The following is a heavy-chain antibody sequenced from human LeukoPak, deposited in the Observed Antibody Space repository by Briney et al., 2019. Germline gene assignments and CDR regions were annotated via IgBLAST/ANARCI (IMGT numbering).Heavy chain of an antibody. V-gene: IGHV3-23*01. CDR1: GITLSRYA. Sequence: GGSLRLSCVASGITLSRYAMTWVRQAPGKGLEWVSGISDSGDNTYYADSVQGRFTISRDSSKNTLYLHMNSLRAEDTAVYYCARYWFVVGATDSFDIWGQGTMVTVSS. CDR2: ISDSGDNT. D-gene: IGHD1-26*01. CDR3: ARYWFVVGATDSFDI. J-gene: IGHJ3*02.